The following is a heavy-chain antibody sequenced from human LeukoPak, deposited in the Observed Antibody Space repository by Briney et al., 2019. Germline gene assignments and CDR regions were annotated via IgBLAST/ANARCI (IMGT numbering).Heavy chain of an antibody. CDR3: AGDSPIVVISFPVY. V-gene: IGHV4-61*02. CDR1: GGSISSGSYY. J-gene: IGHJ4*02. Sequence: SETLSLTCTVSGGSISSGSYYWSWIRQPAGKGLEWIGRIYTSGSTNYNPSLKSRVTISVDTSKNQFSLKLSSVTAADTAVYYCAGDSPIVVISFPVYWGQGTLVTVSS. CDR2: IYTSGST. D-gene: IGHD3-22*01.